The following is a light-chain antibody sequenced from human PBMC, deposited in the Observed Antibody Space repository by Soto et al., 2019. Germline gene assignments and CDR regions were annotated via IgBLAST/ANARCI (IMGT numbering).Light chain of an antibody. Sequence: DIQMTQSPSTLSASVGDRVTITCRASRDIGTWLAWFQQKPGRAPNLLIYRASTLARGVPSRFSGSGSGTEFTLTISSLQPDDFATYCHRHETYPLAFGGGTKVDIK. CDR3: RHETYPLA. CDR1: RDIGTW. V-gene: IGKV1-5*03. J-gene: IGKJ4*01. CDR2: RAS.